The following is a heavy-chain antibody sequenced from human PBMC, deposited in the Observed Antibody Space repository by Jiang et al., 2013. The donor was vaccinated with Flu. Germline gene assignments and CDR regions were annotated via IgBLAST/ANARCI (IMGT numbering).Heavy chain of an antibody. CDR3: AREGGSNPHYDAFDI. D-gene: IGHD2-15*01. CDR2: IYHSGST. CDR1: GYSISSGYY. J-gene: IGHJ3*02. Sequence: GSGLVKPSETLSLTCAVSGYSISSGYYWGWIRQPPGKGLEWIGSIYHSGSTYYNPSLKSRVTISVDTSKNQFSLKLSSVTAADTAVYYCAREGGSNPHYDAFDIWGQGTMVTVSS. V-gene: IGHV4-38-2*02.